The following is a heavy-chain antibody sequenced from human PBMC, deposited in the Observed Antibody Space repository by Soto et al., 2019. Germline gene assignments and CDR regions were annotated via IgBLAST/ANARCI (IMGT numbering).Heavy chain of an antibody. CDR2: ISSSSSYI. CDR3: ARDREYSSSSNLDY. Sequence: LRHSCAASGFTFSSYSINWVRQAPGKGLEWVSSISSSSSYIYYADSVKGRFTISRDNAKNSLYLQMNSLRAEDTAVYYCARDREYSSSSNLDYWGQGTLVTVSS. D-gene: IGHD6-6*01. V-gene: IGHV3-21*01. J-gene: IGHJ4*02. CDR1: GFTFSSYS.